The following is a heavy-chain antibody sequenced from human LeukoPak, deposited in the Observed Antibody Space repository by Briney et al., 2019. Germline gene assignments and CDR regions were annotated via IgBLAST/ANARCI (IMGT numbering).Heavy chain of an antibody. CDR2: IKQDGSEK. CDR3: ARDRAPQWLVRTYYFDY. J-gene: IGHJ4*02. CDR1: GFTFSSYW. V-gene: IGHV3-7*01. Sequence: PGGSLRLSCAASGFTFSSYWMSWVRQAPGKGLEWVANIKQDGSEKYYVDSVKGRFTISRDNAKNSLYLQMNSLRAKDTAVYYCARDRAPQWLVRTYYFDYWGQGTLVTVSS. D-gene: IGHD6-19*01.